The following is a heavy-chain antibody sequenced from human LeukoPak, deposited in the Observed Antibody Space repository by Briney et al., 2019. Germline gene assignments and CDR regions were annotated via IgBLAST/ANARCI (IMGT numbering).Heavy chain of an antibody. CDR1: GLTFSNYA. J-gene: IGHJ4*02. CDR2: ITSGFTP. D-gene: IGHD1-26*01. Sequence: PGGSLRLSCAASGLTFSNYAMSWFRQAPGKGLEWVSGITSGFTPHYADSVKGRFTISRDNYKNTFHLQMNSLRAEDTAVYYCAKDYSDSRVGDVFFEYWGQGTLVTVSS. V-gene: IGHV3-23*01. CDR3: AKDYSDSRVGDVFFEY.